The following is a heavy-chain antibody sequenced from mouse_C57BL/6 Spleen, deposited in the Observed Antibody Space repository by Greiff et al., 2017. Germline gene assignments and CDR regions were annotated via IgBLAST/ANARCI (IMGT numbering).Heavy chain of an antibody. D-gene: IGHD1-1*01. CDR1: GYTFTSYW. J-gene: IGHJ2*01. CDR3: ALITTVVSLRTEDY. Sequence: QVQLKQPGAELVKPGASVKLSCKASGYTFTSYWMHWVKQRPGQGLEWIGMIHPNSGSTNYNEKFKSKATLTVDKSSSTAYMQRSSLTSEDSAVYYCALITTVVSLRTEDYWGQGTTLTVSS. CDR2: IHPNSGST. V-gene: IGHV1-64*01.